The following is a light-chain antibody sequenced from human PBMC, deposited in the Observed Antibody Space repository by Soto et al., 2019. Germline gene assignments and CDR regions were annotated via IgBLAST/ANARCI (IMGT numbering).Light chain of an antibody. CDR3: SSYAGSIHYV. V-gene: IGLV2-8*01. CDR1: NSDVGGYNY. J-gene: IGLJ1*01. CDR2: EVT. Sequence: QSALTQPPSASGSPGQSVTISCTGTNSDVGGYNYVSWYQQHPGKAPKLMIYEVTKRPSGVPDRFSGSKSGNTASLTVSGLQAEEEADYYCSSYAGSIHYVFGTGTKVTVL.